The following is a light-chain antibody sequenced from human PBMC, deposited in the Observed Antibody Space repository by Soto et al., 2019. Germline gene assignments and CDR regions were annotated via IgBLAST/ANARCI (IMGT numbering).Light chain of an antibody. CDR2: GAS. V-gene: IGKV3-15*01. Sequence: EIVMTQSPATLPVSPGERATLSCRASQSVSSNLAWYQQKPGQAPRLLIYGASTRATGIPARFSGSGSGTEFTLTISRLEPEDFAVYFCQQYGTSPLTFGGGTKVDI. J-gene: IGKJ4*01. CDR3: QQYGTSPLT. CDR1: QSVSSN.